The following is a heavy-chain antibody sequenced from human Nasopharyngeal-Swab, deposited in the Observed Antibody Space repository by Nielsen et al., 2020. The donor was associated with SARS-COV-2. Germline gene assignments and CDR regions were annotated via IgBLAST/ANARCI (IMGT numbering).Heavy chain of an antibody. CDR3: ASTPLDSSGYYYAFHY. J-gene: IGHJ4*02. CDR2: ISYDGSNK. Sequence: GGSLRLSCAASGFTFSRYTMNWVRQAPGKGLEWVAVISYDGSNKYYADSVKGRFTISRDISKNTLYLQMNSLNAEDTAVFYCASTPLDSSGYYYAFHYWGRGTLVTVSS. CDR1: GFTFSRYT. D-gene: IGHD3-22*01. V-gene: IGHV3-30-3*01.